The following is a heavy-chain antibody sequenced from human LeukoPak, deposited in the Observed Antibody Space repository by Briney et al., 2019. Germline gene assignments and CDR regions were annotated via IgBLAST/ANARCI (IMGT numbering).Heavy chain of an antibody. CDR1: GGSISSYY. D-gene: IGHD1-26*01. CDR2: IYYSGST. CDR3: ARWDSGSYYSFDY. Sequence: SETLSLTCTVSGGSISSYYWSWIRQPPGKGLEWIGYIYYSGSTNYNPSLKSRVTISVDTSKNQFSLKLSSVTAADTAVYYCARWDSGSYYSFDYWGQGTLVTVSS. J-gene: IGHJ4*02. V-gene: IGHV4-59*01.